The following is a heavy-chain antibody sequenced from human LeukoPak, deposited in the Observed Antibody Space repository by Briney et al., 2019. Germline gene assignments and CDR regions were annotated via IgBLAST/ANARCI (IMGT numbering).Heavy chain of an antibody. V-gene: IGHV4-31*03. Sequence: SETLSLTCTVSGGSISSSSYSWGWIRQHPGQGLEWIGYIHYSGSTYYNPSLKSRVTISVDTSKNQFSLKLSSVTAADTAVYYCASCSGGSCPPFDYWGQGTLVTVSS. CDR3: ASCSGGSCPPFDY. CDR2: IHYSGST. J-gene: IGHJ4*02. D-gene: IGHD2-15*01. CDR1: GGSISSSSYS.